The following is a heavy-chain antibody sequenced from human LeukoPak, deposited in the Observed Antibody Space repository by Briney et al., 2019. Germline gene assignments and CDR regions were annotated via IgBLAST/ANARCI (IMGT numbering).Heavy chain of an antibody. J-gene: IGHJ5*02. CDR3: ARLGLFNWFDP. V-gene: IGHV4-4*09. D-gene: IGHD3-22*01. CDR2: IYTSGST. Sequence: SETLSLTCTVSGGSTSSYYWSWIRQPPGKGLEWIGYIYTSGSTNYNPSLKSRVTISVDTSKNQFSLKLSSVTAADTAVYYCARLGLFNWFDPWGQGTLVTVSS. CDR1: GGSTSSYY.